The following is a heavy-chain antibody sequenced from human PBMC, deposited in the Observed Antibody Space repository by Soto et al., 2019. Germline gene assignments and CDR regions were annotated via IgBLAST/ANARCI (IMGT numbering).Heavy chain of an antibody. CDR1: GGSFSGYY. J-gene: IGHJ4*02. CDR3: ARDHPGSSHFDY. V-gene: IGHV4-34*01. CDR2: INHSGST. D-gene: IGHD3-10*01. Sequence: SETLSLTCAVYGGSFSGYYWSWIRQPPGKGLEWIGEINHSGSTNYNPSLKSRVTISVDTSKNQFSLKLSSVTAADTAVYYCARDHPGSSHFDYWGQGTLVTVSS.